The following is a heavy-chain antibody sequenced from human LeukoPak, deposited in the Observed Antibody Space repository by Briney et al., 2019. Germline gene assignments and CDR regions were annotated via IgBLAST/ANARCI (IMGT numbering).Heavy chain of an antibody. CDR2: ISGSGGST. CDR3: ARAKISYSSSSAVDP. Sequence: GGSLRLSCAASGFTFSSYAMSWARQAPGKGLEWVSAISGSGGSTYYADSVRGRFTISRDNSKNTLYLQMNSLRAKDTAVYYCARAKISYSSSSAVDPWGQGTLVTVSS. J-gene: IGHJ5*02. D-gene: IGHD6-6*01. CDR1: GFTFSSYA. V-gene: IGHV3-23*01.